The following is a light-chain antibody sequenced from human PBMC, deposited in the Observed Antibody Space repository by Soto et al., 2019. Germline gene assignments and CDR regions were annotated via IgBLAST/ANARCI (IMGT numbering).Light chain of an antibody. J-gene: IGLJ3*02. CDR1: SGHSSYA. Sequence: QSVLTQSPSASASLGASVKLTCTLDSGHSSYAIAWHQLQPEKGPRCLMKVNGDGSHNKGDGIPDRFSGSSSGAERYLTISSLQSEDEADYYCQTWGSGIRVFGGGTKVTVL. V-gene: IGLV4-69*01. CDR3: QTWGSGIRV. CDR2: VNGDGSH.